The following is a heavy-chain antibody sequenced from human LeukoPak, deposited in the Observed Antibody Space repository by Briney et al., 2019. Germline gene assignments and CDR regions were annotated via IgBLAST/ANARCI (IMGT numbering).Heavy chain of an antibody. CDR3: ARHHIVSTGTFDY. D-gene: IGHD5/OR15-5a*01. CDR1: GGSISGYH. V-gene: IGHV4-59*08. J-gene: IGHJ4*02. Sequence: SQSLSLTCTVSGGSISGYHWSWIRQPAGKGLEWIGYIYYGGSTNYNPSLKSRVTISLDTSKNQFSLKLNSVTAADTAVYYCARHHIVSTGTFDYWGQGTLVTVSS. CDR2: IYYGGST.